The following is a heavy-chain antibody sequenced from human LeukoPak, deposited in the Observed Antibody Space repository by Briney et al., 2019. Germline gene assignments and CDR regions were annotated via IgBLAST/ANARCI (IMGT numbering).Heavy chain of an antibody. V-gene: IGHV3-53*01. Sequence: PGGSLRLSCAASGFSVTSNYMSWVRQAPGKGLEWVSVIYSGGSTYYADSVKGRFTISRDNSKNTLYLQMNSLRAEDTALYYCARDLAVAGSDYWGQGTLVTVSS. CDR2: IYSGGST. D-gene: IGHD6-19*01. CDR3: ARDLAVAGSDY. J-gene: IGHJ4*02. CDR1: GFSVTSNY.